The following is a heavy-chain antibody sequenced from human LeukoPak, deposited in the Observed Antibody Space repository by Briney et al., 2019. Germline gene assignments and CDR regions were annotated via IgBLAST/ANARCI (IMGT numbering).Heavy chain of an antibody. Sequence: SETLSLTRTVSGGSISSYYWSWIRQPPGKGLEWIGYIYYSGSTNYNPSLKSRVTISVDTSKNQVSLKLNSVTAADTAVYYCARARIAVAGTGLHLDWFDPWGQGTLVTVSS. CDR1: GGSISSYY. V-gene: IGHV4-59*08. J-gene: IGHJ5*02. D-gene: IGHD6-19*01. CDR2: IYYSGST. CDR3: ARARIAVAGTGLHLDWFDP.